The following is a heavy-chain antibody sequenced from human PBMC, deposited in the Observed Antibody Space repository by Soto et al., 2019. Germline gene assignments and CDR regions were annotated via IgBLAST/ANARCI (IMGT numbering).Heavy chain of an antibody. J-gene: IGHJ4*02. D-gene: IGHD6-19*01. V-gene: IGHV1-69*12. CDR2: IIPIFGTT. Sequence: QVQLVQSGAEVKKAGSSVKVSCKASGGTFSSSAISWVRQAPGQGLEWMGVIIPIFGTTNYAQKFQGRVISTAAESTSSVDMELSSLRSDDTAVYYCTREGAVAGFDYWGQGPLVTVSS. CDR3: TREGAVAGFDY. CDR1: GGTFSSSA.